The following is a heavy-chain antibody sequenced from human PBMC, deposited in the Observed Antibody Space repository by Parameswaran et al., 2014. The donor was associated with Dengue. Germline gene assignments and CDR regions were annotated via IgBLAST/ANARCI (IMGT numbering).Heavy chain of an antibody. CDR2: ISYDGSNK. V-gene: IGHV3-30*04. D-gene: IGHD6-6*01. CDR3: ARDGPYSSSSGRLYYFDY. J-gene: IGHJ4*02. Sequence: VRQMPGKGLEWVAVISYDGSNKYYAGSVKGRFTISRDNSKNTLYLQMNSLRAEDTAVYYCARDGPYSSSSGRLYYFDYWGQGTLVTVSS.